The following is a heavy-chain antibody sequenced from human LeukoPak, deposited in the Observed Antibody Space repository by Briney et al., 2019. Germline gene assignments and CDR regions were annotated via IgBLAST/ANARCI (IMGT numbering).Heavy chain of an antibody. J-gene: IGHJ4*02. D-gene: IGHD2/OR15-2a*01. CDR2: ISGSDGST. V-gene: IGHV3-23*01. CDR3: AKDSAKKYDDY. Sequence: PGGSLRLSCAASGFTFSSYAMSWVRQAPGKGLEWVSGISGSDGSTNYADSVKGRFTISRENYKNTLYLQMNSLRAEDTAVYYCAKDSAKKYDDYWGQGTLVTVSS. CDR1: GFTFSSYA.